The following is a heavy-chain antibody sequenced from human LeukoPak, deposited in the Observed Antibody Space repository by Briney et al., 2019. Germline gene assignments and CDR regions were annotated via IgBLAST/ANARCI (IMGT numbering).Heavy chain of an antibody. Sequence: GGSLRLSCVASGFTFTSDAMNWVRQAPGKGLEWVSSTVSRGTTQYADSVKGRFTVSRDTSKNTLYLQMNSLRADDTAVYYCARFPSYVWFGELYYFDYWGQGTLVTVSS. V-gene: IGHV3-23*01. CDR1: GFTFTSDA. CDR2: TVSRGTT. D-gene: IGHD3-10*01. CDR3: ARFPSYVWFGELYYFDY. J-gene: IGHJ4*02.